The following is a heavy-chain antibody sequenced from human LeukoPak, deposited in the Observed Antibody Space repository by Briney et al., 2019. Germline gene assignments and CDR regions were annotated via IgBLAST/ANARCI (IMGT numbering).Heavy chain of an antibody. CDR1: GFTFSSYA. D-gene: IGHD3-9*01. CDR2: ISGSGGST. CDR3: AKNAYSDILTGYFGKIYFDY. J-gene: IGHJ4*02. Sequence: GGSLRLSCAASGFTFSSYAMSWVRQAPGKGLEWVSAISGSGGSTYYADSVKGRFTISRDNSKNTLYLQMNSLRAEDTAVYYCAKNAYSDILTGYFGKIYFDYWGQGTLVTVSS. V-gene: IGHV3-23*01.